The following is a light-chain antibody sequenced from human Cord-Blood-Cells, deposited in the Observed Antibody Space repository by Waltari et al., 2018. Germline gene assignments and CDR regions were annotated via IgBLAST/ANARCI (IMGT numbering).Light chain of an antibody. V-gene: IGKV1-39*01. J-gene: IGKJ4*01. Sequence: DIQMTQSPSSLSASVGDRVTITCRASQSISSYLNWYQQKPGKAPKLLIYAASSLQSGVPSRFSGSGSGTDFTLTISSLQPDDFATYYCQQYNSYWLTFGGGTNVEIK. CDR3: QQYNSYWLT. CDR2: AAS. CDR1: QSISSY.